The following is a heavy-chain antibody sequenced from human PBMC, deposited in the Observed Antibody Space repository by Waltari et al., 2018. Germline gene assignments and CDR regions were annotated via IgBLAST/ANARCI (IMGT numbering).Heavy chain of an antibody. V-gene: IGHV3-7*01. Sequence: EVQLVESGGDLVQPGGSLRLSCEASGFSFDIYWMTWVRQAPGKGREWVANINQDERYKNYVDSVKGRFTVSRDNAKNSLYLQMNKLRVEDTGVYYCARELYSYGYIVVWGQGTRVTVSS. CDR1: GFSFDIYW. CDR3: ARELYSYGYIVV. D-gene: IGHD5-18*01. J-gene: IGHJ4*02. CDR2: INQDERYK.